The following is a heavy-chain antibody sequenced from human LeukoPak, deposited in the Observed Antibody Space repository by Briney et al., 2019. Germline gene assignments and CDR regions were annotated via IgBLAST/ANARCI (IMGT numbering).Heavy chain of an antibody. CDR3: ARHYGP. V-gene: IGHV4-39*01. CDR2: IYSSGTA. J-gene: IGHJ5*02. CDR1: GDSMSGSSFT. D-gene: IGHD3-10*01. Sequence: SETLSLTCTVSGDSMSGSSFTWGWIRQPPGKGLEWIGYIYSSGTAYYNSSLESRVSISVDTSKSQFSLKLNSVTAADTAVYYCARHYGPWGQGTLVTVSS.